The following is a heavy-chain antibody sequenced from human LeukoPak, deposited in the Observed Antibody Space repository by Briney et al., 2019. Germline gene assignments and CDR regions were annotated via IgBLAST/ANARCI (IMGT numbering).Heavy chain of an antibody. D-gene: IGHD2-15*01. Sequence: GGPFRLSCAASGFTLSNAWMSWVRQAPGKGLEWAGRIKSKTDGGTTDYAAPVKGRITISRDDSKNSLYLQMNRLKTEDTAVYYCTTREYCSGGSCYYPFDYWGQGTLVTVSS. CDR3: TTREYCSGGSCYYPFDY. V-gene: IGHV3-15*01. CDR2: IKSKTDGGTT. CDR1: GFTLSNAW. J-gene: IGHJ4*02.